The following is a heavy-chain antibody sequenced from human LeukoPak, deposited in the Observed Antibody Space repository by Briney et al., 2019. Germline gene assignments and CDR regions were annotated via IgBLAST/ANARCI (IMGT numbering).Heavy chain of an antibody. Sequence: PSETLSLTCTVSGGSISSYYWSWIRQPPGKGLEWIGYIYYSGSTNYSPSLKSRVTISVDTSKNQFSLKLSSVTAADTAVYYCARAWNFDILTGYPHWFDPWGQGTLATVFS. J-gene: IGHJ5*02. CDR2: IYYSGST. D-gene: IGHD3-9*01. V-gene: IGHV4-59*01. CDR3: ARAWNFDILTGYPHWFDP. CDR1: GGSISSYY.